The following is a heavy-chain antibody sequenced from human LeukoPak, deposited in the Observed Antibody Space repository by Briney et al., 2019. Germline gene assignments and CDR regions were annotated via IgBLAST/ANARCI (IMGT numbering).Heavy chain of an antibody. J-gene: IGHJ4*02. CDR2: IVGVSGRR. CDR1: GFTFINFA. D-gene: IGHD7-27*01. V-gene: IGHV3-23*01. CDR3: AKDFISGDGKSDIDK. Sequence: GGSLRLSCVASGFTFINFAMSWVRQAPGKGLEWVSGIVGVSGRREYADSVKARFTISRDNSRNTVYLDMKSLSAEDTAMYYCAKDFISGDGKSDIDKWGQGSLVTVSS.